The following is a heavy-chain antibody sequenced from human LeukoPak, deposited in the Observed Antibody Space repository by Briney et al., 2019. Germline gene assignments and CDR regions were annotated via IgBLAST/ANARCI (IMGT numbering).Heavy chain of an antibody. CDR2: IYDSGST. D-gene: IGHD3-3*01. Sequence: SETLSLTCSVSGGSISSSNNYWAWIRQSPGKGLDWIGSIYDSGSTNYNPSLKSRVTMSVDTSRNQFSLNLTSVTAADTAVYYCARHHSARGDFWSGYFLWFDPWGQGTLVTVSS. CDR1: GGSISSSNNY. J-gene: IGHJ5*02. CDR3: ARHHSARGDFWSGYFLWFDP. V-gene: IGHV4-39*01.